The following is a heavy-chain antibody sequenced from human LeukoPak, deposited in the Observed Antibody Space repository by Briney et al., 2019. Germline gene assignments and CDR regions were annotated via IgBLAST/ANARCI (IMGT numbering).Heavy chain of an antibody. Sequence: RGSLRLSCAASGFGFSSYWMSWVRHNPGKGLEWVANINQDGTTKYYRDFAKGRFTISRDNAQNSLYLQINSLRAEDTAVYYCAREKGTMIRAMAFEMWGQGTMVTVSS. CDR1: GFGFSSYW. V-gene: IGHV3-7*01. CDR3: AREKGTMIRAMAFEM. D-gene: IGHD3-10*01. CDR2: INQDGTTK. J-gene: IGHJ3*02.